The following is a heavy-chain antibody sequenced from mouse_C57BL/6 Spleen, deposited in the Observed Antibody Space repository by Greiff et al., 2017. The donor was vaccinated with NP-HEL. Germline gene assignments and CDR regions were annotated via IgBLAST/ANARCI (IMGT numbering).Heavy chain of an antibody. Sequence: EVQRVESGGGLVKPGGSLKLSCAASGFTFSSYAMSWVRQTPEKRLEWVATISDGGSYTYYPDNVKGRFTISRDNAKNNLYLQMSHLKSEDTAMYYCARVGGTGYFDVWGTGTTVTVSS. CDR2: ISDGGSYT. J-gene: IGHJ1*03. CDR1: GFTFSSYA. CDR3: ARVGGTGYFDV. V-gene: IGHV5-4*01. D-gene: IGHD3-3*01.